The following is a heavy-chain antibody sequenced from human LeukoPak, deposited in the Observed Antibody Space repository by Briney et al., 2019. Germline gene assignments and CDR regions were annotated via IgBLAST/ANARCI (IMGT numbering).Heavy chain of an antibody. CDR3: AKYDGVATNPYFDY. V-gene: IGHV3-23*01. CDR1: GFTFSSYN. D-gene: IGHD5-12*01. CDR2: ISGSGGYT. Sequence: QSGGSLRLSCAASGFTFSSYNMNWVRQAPGKGLEWVSAISGSGGYTYYADSVKGRFTISRDNSKNTLYLQMNSLRAEDTAVYYCAKYDGVATNPYFDYWGQGTLVTVSS. J-gene: IGHJ4*02.